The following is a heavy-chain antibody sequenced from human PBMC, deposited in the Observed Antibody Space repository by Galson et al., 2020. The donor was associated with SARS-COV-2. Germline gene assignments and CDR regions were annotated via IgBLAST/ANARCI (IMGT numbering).Heavy chain of an antibody. Sequence: SETLSLTCTVSGGFISSYYWSWIRQPPGKGLEWIGYIYYSGSTNYNPSLKSRVTISVDTSKNQFSLKLSSVTAADTAVYYCARLIIRRNDFWRVGYYYMDVWGKGTTVTVSS. CDR2: IYYSGST. CDR1: GGFISSYY. D-gene: IGHD3-3*01. V-gene: IGHV4-59*08. J-gene: IGHJ6*03. CDR3: ARLIIRRNDFWRVGYYYMDV.